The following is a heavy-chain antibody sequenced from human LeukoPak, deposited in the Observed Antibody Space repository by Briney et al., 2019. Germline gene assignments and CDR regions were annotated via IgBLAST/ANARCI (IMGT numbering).Heavy chain of an antibody. J-gene: IGHJ6*02. CDR2: INPNSGGT. Sequence: ASVKVSCKASGYTFTGYDMHWVRQAPGQGLEWMGWINPNSGGTNYAQKFQGRVTMTRDTSISTAYMELSRLRSDDTAVYYCARDLAPPYSSGWYFNYYGMDVWGQGTTVTVSS. V-gene: IGHV1-2*02. D-gene: IGHD6-19*01. CDR1: GYTFTGYD. CDR3: ARDLAPPYSSGWYFNYYGMDV.